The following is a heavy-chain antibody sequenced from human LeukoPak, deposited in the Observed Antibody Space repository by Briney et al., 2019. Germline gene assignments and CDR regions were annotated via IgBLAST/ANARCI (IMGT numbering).Heavy chain of an antibody. CDR2: MSPNNGDT. V-gene: IGHV1-8*02. Sequence: GASVKVSCKASGYTFTTYPINWVRQAPGQGLEWLGWMSPNNGDTGYAQKFQGRVTMTRDTSTNTAYMELSGLTSEDTAVYYCARNPPRTGDFNSWGQGALVTVSS. CDR3: ARNPPRTGDFNS. J-gene: IGHJ4*02. CDR1: GYTFTTYP. D-gene: IGHD7-27*01.